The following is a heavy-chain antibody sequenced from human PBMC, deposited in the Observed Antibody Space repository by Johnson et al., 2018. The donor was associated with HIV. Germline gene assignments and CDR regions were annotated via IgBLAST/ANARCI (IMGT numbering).Heavy chain of an antibody. Sequence: VQLVESGGGLVQPGGSLRLSCVASGFTVSSNYMSWVRQAPGKGLEWVSVICSVGGSYYADSVTGRLTLSRDNSNNTLYLQMNSLRAEDTAVYYCARDVTAGNDAFDIWGQGTMVTVSS. CDR1: GFTVSSNY. CDR3: ARDVTAGNDAFDI. D-gene: IGHD1-1*01. V-gene: IGHV3-66*02. CDR2: ICSVGGS. J-gene: IGHJ3*02.